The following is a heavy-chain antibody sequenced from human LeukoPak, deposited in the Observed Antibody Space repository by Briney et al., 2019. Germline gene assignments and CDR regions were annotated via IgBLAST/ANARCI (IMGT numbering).Heavy chain of an antibody. Sequence: SETLSLTCAVYGGSFSGYYWSGIGQPPGRGLEWIGEINHSGSTYYNPSLKSRVTISVDRSKNQFSLKLSSVTAADTAVYYCARGDAAFDIWGQGTMVTVSS. CDR2: INHSGST. CDR3: ARGDAAFDI. J-gene: IGHJ3*02. V-gene: IGHV4-34*01. CDR1: GGSFSGYY.